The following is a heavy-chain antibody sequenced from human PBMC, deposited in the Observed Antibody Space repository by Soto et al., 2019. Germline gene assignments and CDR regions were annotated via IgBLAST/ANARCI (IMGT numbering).Heavy chain of an antibody. CDR3: ARAGNEYGVDV. CDR1: GSSISSYH. Sequence: SETLSLTCTVSGSSISSYHWSWIRQSAGKGLEWLGRFYTTGITNYNPSLKSRLSMSEDTSKNQLSLRLTSVTAADTGVYYCARAGNEYGVDVWGQGTTVTVSS. J-gene: IGHJ6*02. D-gene: IGHD3-10*01. CDR2: FYTTGIT. V-gene: IGHV4-4*07.